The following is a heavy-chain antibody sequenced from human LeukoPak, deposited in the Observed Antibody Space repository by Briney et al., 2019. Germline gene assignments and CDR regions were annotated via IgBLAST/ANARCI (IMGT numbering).Heavy chain of an antibody. CDR1: KFIFSDYG. D-gene: IGHD6-19*01. Sequence: GGSLRLSCAASKFIFSDYGMHWVRQAPGKGLEWVANIKQDGSEKYYVDSVKGRFTISRDNAKNSLYLQMNNLRVEDTAVYYCARVNSSGWSRDYWGQGTLVTVSS. CDR2: IKQDGSEK. V-gene: IGHV3-7*01. J-gene: IGHJ4*02. CDR3: ARVNSSGWSRDY.